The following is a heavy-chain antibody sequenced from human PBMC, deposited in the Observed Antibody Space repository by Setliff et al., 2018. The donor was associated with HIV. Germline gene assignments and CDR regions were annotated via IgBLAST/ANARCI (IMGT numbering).Heavy chain of an antibody. D-gene: IGHD2-2*01. J-gene: IGHJ6*03. V-gene: IGHV4-39*01. CDR1: GGSISSSTYY. CDR2: IYYSGIT. CDR3: ARLGYCSRTTCYGYYYMDV. Sequence: TLSLTCTVSGGSISSSTYYWGWIRQPPGKGLEWIGSIYYSGITSYNPSLKSRVTLSVDTSKNQFSLKLSSVTAADTAVYYCARLGYCSRTTCYGYYYMDVWGKGTTVTVSS.